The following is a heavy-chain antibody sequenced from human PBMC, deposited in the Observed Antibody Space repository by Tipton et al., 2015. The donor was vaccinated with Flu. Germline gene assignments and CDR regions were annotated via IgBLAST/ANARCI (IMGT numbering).Heavy chain of an antibody. CDR3: ARSGYSYGYVDR. Sequence: AVSGFSVSSHYMSWVRQAPGKGLEWVSVIYTGTRTYYADSVKGRFTISRDDSKNTLSLQMDSLKVEDSAMYYCARSGYSYGYVDRWGQGALVTVSS. CDR2: IYTGTRT. V-gene: IGHV3-66*02. CDR1: GFSVSSHY. J-gene: IGHJ1*01. D-gene: IGHD3-16*01.